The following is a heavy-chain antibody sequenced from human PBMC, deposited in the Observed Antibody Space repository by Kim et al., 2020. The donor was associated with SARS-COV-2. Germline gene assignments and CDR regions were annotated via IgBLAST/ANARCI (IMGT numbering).Heavy chain of an antibody. CDR3: ARGRRDRSGITMIVVVTVQWDNWFDP. CDR1: GGSFSGYY. CDR2: INHSGST. D-gene: IGHD3-22*01. Sequence: SETLSLTCAVYGGSFSGYYWSWIRQPPGKGLEWIGEINHSGSTNYNPSLKSRVTISVDTPKNQFSLKLSSVTAADTAVYYCARGRRDRSGITMIVVVTVQWDNWFDPWGQGTLVTVSS. J-gene: IGHJ5*02. V-gene: IGHV4-34*01.